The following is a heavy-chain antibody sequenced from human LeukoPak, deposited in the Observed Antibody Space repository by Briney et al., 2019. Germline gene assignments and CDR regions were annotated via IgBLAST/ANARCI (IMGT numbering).Heavy chain of an antibody. V-gene: IGHV3-23*01. CDR3: AKVKPYWYFDL. J-gene: IGHJ2*01. CDR1: GFTFSTYA. CDR2: INSGGDST. Sequence: GGSLRLSCAASGFTFSTYAMTWGRQAPGKGLEWVSSINSGGDSTYYADSVKGRFTISRDNSKNTLYLQMNSLRAEDTAVYYCAKVKPYWYFDLWGRGTLVTVSS.